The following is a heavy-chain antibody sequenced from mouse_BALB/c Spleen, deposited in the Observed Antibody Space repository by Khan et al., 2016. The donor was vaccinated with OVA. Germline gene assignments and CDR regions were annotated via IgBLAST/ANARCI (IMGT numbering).Heavy chain of an antibody. D-gene: IGHD2-14*01. Sequence: QVQLQQSGPELVKPGASLKVSCKASGYTFTDYIIGWVKQSTRQGLEWIGDIFPVSDTPYYNEKFKDKATLTVDKSANTAYMHLSSLTSEDSAVYFCARGGYSAFAYWGLGTLVTVSA. J-gene: IGHJ3*01. V-gene: IGHV1-77*01. CDR2: IFPVSDTP. CDR3: ARGGYSAFAY. CDR1: GYTFTDYI.